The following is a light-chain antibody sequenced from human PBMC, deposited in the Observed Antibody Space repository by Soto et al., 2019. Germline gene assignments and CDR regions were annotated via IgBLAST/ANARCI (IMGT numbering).Light chain of an antibody. CDR2: GAS. V-gene: IGKV3-20*01. Sequence: EIVLTQSPGTLSSSPGERATLSCRASQRVSSSYLAWYQQKPGQAPRLLIYGASTRATGIPDRFSGSGSGTDFTLTISRLEPEDFAVYFCQRYGSSPPFTFGRGTKVDIK. CDR3: QRYGSSPPFT. CDR1: QRVSSSY. J-gene: IGKJ2*01.